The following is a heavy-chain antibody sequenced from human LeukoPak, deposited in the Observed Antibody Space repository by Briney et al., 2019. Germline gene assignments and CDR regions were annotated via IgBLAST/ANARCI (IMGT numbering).Heavy chain of an antibody. CDR1: GGSFSGYY. CDR2: INHSGST. CDR3: AREDMEATIDY. Sequence: SETLSLTCAVYGGSFSGYYWSWIRQPPGKGLEWIGEINHSGSTNYNPSLKSRVTISVDTSKNHFSLKVTSVTAADTAVYYCAREDMEATIDYWGQGTLVTVSS. D-gene: IGHD5-12*01. J-gene: IGHJ4*02. V-gene: IGHV4-34*01.